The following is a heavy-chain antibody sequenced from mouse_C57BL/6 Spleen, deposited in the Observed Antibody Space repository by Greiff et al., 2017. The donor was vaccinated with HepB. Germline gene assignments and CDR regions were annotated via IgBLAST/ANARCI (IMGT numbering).Heavy chain of an antibody. D-gene: IGHD1-1*01. CDR2: ISSGGSYT. V-gene: IGHV5-6*01. Sequence: EVMLVESGGDLVKPGGSLKLSCAASGFTFSSYGMSWVRQTPDNRLEWVATISSGGSYTYYPDSVKGRFTIARDNAKNTLYLQMSSLKSEDTAMYYCARLDYYGSSYRGYAMDYWGQGTSVTVSS. CDR3: ARLDYYGSSYRGYAMDY. CDR1: GFTFSSYG. J-gene: IGHJ4*01.